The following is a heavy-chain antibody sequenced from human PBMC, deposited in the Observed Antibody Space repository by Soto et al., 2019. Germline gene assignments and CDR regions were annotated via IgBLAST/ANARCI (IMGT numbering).Heavy chain of an antibody. D-gene: IGHD3-22*01. CDR3: ARVGRDYYDSSGYSSLFDY. CDR1: GFSFSKYA. CDR2: ITGSGGTI. Sequence: VQLLESGGGLVQPGGSLRLSCAASGFSFSKYAMIWVRQAPGKGQEWVSGITGSGGTIEYSASVKGRFTISRDNSKNTVYLQMNSLRAEDTAVYYCARVGRDYYDSSGYSSLFDYWGQGTLVTVSS. J-gene: IGHJ4*02. V-gene: IGHV3-23*01.